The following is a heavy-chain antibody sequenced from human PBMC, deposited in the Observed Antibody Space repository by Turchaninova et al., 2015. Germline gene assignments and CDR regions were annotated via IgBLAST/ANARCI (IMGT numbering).Heavy chain of an antibody. CDR3: ARGSADYYGSGSYTDLFDY. D-gene: IGHD3-10*01. V-gene: IGHV3-53*01. J-gene: IGHJ4*02. CDR2: IYSGGST. CDR1: GLHVSRQN. Sequence: GLHVSRQNRSWVRQAPGKGLEWVSVIYSGGSTYYADSVKGRFTISRDNSKNTLYLQMNSLRAEDTAVYYCARGSADYYGSGSYTDLFDYWGQGTLVTVSS.